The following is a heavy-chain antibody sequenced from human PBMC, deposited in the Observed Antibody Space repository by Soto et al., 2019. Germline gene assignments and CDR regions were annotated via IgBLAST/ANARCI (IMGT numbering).Heavy chain of an antibody. CDR2: ISSSSSTI. V-gene: IGHV3-48*01. Sequence: PGGSLRLSCAASGFTFSSYSMNWVRQAPGKGLEWVSYISSSSSTIYYADSVKGRFTISRDNAKNSLYLQMNSLRAEDTAVYYCARRRAITFGRYYYGMDVWGQGTTVTVSS. CDR3: ARRRAITFGRYYYGMDV. CDR1: GFTFSSYS. J-gene: IGHJ6*02. D-gene: IGHD3-16*01.